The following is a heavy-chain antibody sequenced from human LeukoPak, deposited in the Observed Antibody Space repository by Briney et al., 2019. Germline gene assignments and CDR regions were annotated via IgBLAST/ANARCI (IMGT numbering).Heavy chain of an antibody. V-gene: IGHV3-49*03. J-gene: IGHJ4*02. D-gene: IGHD3-10*01. Sequence: GGSLRLSCRASGFSFGDYAVSWFRQAPGKGLEWVGSIRSTPYGGTTEYAASVKGRFTISRDDSKSIAYLQMDSLQTDDAAVYYCSRAHYGSGSYYQYWGQGTLVTVSS. CDR2: IRSTPYGGTT. CDR3: SRAHYGSGSYYQY. CDR1: GFSFGDYA.